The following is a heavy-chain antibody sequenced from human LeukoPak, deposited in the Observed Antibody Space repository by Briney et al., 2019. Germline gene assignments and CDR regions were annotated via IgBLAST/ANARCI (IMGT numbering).Heavy chain of an antibody. CDR3: ARGSDYTWGG. CDR2: IYHSGNT. J-gene: IGHJ4*01. Sequence: SETLSLTCTVSGGSVSSGSSFWSWLRQPPGKGLEWIGYIYHSGNTNYNPSLKSRVTISVDTSKSQLSLKLNSVTAADTAVYYCARGSDYTWGGWGQGTLVTVSS. CDR1: GGSVSSGSSF. D-gene: IGHD3-10*01. V-gene: IGHV4-61*01.